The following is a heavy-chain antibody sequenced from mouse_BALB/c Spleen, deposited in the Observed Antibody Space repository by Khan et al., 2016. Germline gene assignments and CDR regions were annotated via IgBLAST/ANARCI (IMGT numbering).Heavy chain of an antibody. Sequence: QVQLKESGPGLVAPSQSLSITCTVSGFSLTSYGVHWVRQPPGKGLEWLGVIWAGGSTNYNSALMSRLSISKDNSKSQVFLKMNSLQTNDTAMYYCAIEIITTLVDYYDAMDYWGQGTSVTVSS. CDR2: IWAGGST. CDR3: AIEIITTLVDYYDAMDY. J-gene: IGHJ4*01. D-gene: IGHD1-1*01. CDR1: GFSLTSYG. V-gene: IGHV2-9*02.